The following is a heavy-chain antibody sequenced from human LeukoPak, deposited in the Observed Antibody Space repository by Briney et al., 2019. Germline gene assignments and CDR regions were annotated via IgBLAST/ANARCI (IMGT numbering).Heavy chain of an antibody. CDR1: GYSFTGYW. CDR3: ARPRVVGATTGAFDI. Sequence: GESLKISCKGSGYSFTGYWIGWVRQMPGKGLEWMGIIYPGDSDTRYSPSFQGQVTISADKSISTAYLQWSSLKASDTAMYYCARPRVVGATTGAFDIWGQGTMVTVSS. D-gene: IGHD1-26*01. CDR2: IYPGDSDT. V-gene: IGHV5-51*01. J-gene: IGHJ3*02.